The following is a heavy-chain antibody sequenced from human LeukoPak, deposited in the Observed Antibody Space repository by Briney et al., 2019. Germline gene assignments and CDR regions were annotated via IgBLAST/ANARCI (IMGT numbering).Heavy chain of an antibody. J-gene: IGHJ4*02. CDR3: TTLSYDIHY. CDR1: GFIFTNAW. D-gene: IGHD3-9*01. CDR2: IKSNPSGGTT. Sequence: PGGSLRLSCAASGFIFTNAWMTWVRQAPGKGPEWVGRIKSNPSGGTTDYAAPVKGRFTISRDDSKNTLYLQLNSPKTDDTAVYYCTTLSYDIHYWGQGTLVTVSS. V-gene: IGHV3-15*01.